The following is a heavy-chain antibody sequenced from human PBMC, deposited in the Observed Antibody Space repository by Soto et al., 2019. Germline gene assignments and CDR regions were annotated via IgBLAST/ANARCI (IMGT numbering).Heavy chain of an antibody. CDR2: INPNSGDT. CDR1: GYIFTGYR. D-gene: IGHD1-1*01. V-gene: IGHV1-2*02. J-gene: IGHJ6*02. Sequence: ASVKVSCKASGYIFTGYRIHWLRQAPGRGLEWMGCINPNSGDTEYAQNFQGRVTMTRDTSFNLVYMEMSGLMSDDTAVYYCARVENGVDVWGQGTTVTVSS. CDR3: ARVENGVDV.